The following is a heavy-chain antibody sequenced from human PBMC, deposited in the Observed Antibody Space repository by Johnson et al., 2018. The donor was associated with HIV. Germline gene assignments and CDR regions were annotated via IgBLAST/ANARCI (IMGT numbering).Heavy chain of an antibody. J-gene: IGHJ3*02. CDR1: GFTFSGSA. D-gene: IGHD4-17*01. V-gene: IGHV3-15*01. CDR3: TTAFQVMVTTGAFDI. Sequence: VQLVESGGGLVQPGGSLKLSCAASGFTFSGSAMHWVRQASGKGLEWVGRIRSKSDGGTTDYAAPVRGRFTISREDSKNTVYLQMNSMTTEDTAEYYCTTAFQVMVTTGAFDIWGKGTMVTVSS. CDR2: IRSKSDGGTT.